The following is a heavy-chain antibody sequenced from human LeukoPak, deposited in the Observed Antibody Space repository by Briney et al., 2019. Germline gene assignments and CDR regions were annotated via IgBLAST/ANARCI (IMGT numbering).Heavy chain of an antibody. CDR1: GFTFGDYA. CDR2: VRSKVYGGTT. V-gene: IGHV3-49*04. D-gene: IGHD5-12*01. J-gene: IGHJ4*02. Sequence: PGRSLRLSCTASGFTFGDYAMSWVRQAPGKGLEWVGFVRSKVYGGTTEYAASVKGRFTISRDDSKSIAYLQMNSLKTEDTAVYYCTRVWGGNDLFDYWGQGTLVTVSS. CDR3: TRVWGGNDLFDY.